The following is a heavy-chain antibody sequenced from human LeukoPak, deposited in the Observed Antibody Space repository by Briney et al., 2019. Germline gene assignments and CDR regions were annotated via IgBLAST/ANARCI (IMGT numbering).Heavy chain of an antibody. Sequence: GASVKVSCKASGYTFTSYGISWVRQAPGQGLEWMGWISAYNGNTNYAQKLQGRVTMTTDTSTSTAYMELRSLRSDGTAVYYCARGASPYNWNYYYYYMDVWGKGTTVTVSS. J-gene: IGHJ6*03. CDR3: ARGASPYNWNYYYYYMDV. D-gene: IGHD1-20*01. V-gene: IGHV1-18*01. CDR1: GYTFTSYG. CDR2: ISAYNGNT.